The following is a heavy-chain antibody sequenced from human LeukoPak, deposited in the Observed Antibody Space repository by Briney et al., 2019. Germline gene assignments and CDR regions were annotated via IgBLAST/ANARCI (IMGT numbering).Heavy chain of an antibody. CDR1: GFTVSSSY. D-gene: IGHD1-1*01. CDR2: FYSGGKT. V-gene: IGHV3-53*01. Sequence: GGSLRLSCAASGFTVSSSYMSWVRQAPGKGLEWVSVFYSGGKTYYTDSVKGRFTISRDNSKNTLYLQMNSLRAEDTAVYYCAPGGWNDPFDYWGQGTLVTVSS. CDR3: APGGWNDPFDY. J-gene: IGHJ4*02.